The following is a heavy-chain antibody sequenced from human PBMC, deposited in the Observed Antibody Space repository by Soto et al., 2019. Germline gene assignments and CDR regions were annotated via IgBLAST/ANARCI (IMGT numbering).Heavy chain of an antibody. V-gene: IGHV1-18*01. Sequence: ASVKVSCKASGYTFTSYGITWVRQAPGQGLEWMGLISPHNDNTNYAQNLQGRVTMTTDTSTSTVYMELRSLRSDDTAVYYCARVGDDDYIWGSFRYNTFDYWGQGTLVTVSS. CDR1: GYTFTSYG. CDR3: ARVGDDDYIWGSFRYNTFDY. J-gene: IGHJ4*02. D-gene: IGHD3-16*02. CDR2: ISPHNDNT.